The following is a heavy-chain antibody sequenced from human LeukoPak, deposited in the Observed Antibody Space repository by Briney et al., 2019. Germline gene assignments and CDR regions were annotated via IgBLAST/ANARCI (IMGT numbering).Heavy chain of an antibody. CDR1: GGSISSGGYY. D-gene: IGHD1-26*01. V-gene: IGHV4-31*03. Sequence: SETLSLTCTVSGGSISSGGYYWSWIRQHPGKGLEWIGYIYYSGSTYYNPSLKSRVTISVDTSKNQFSLKLNSVTAADTAVYYCARVMGAGAFDTWGQGTMVTVSS. J-gene: IGHJ3*02. CDR2: IYYSGST. CDR3: ARVMGAGAFDT.